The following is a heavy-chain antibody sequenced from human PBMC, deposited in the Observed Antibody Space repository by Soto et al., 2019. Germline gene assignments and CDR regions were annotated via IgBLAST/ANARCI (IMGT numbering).Heavy chain of an antibody. D-gene: IGHD3-3*01. CDR1: GGTFSSYA. CDR2: IIPIFGTA. Sequence: SVKVSCKASGGTFSSYAISWVRQAPGQGLEWMGGIIPIFGTANYAQKFQGRVTITADESTSTAYMELSSLRSEDTAVYYCAKLIFGVVHAPLDVWGQGTTVTVSS. V-gene: IGHV1-69*13. CDR3: AKLIFGVVHAPLDV. J-gene: IGHJ6*02.